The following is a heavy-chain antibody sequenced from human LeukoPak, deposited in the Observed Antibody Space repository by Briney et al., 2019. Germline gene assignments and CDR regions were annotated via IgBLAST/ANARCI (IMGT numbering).Heavy chain of an antibody. V-gene: IGHV3-23*01. CDR2: ISGSGATT. D-gene: IGHD3-10*01. Sequence: GGSLRLSCEASGFTFSSYGMSWVRQAPGKGLEWVSGISGSGATTNYADSVKGRFTISRDQSNNTLYLQMNSLRAEDTAVYYCAKDALMVRGVIQEYWGQGTLVTVSS. CDR3: AKDALMVRGVIQEY. J-gene: IGHJ4*02. CDR1: GFTFSSYG.